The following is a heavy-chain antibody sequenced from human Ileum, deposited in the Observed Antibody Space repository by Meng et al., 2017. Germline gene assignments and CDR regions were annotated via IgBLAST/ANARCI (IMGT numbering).Heavy chain of an antibody. CDR1: GFTFRDYW. CDR2: IKQDESEI. V-gene: IGHV3-7*01. D-gene: IGHD2/OR15-2a*01. J-gene: IGHJ5*02. CDR3: AILGFQGIDP. Sequence: GESLKISCAASGFTFRDYWMSWVRQSPGKGLEWVANIKQDESEIYFMDSVKGRFTVSRDNARNSLFLQMNSLRAEDTAVYYCAILGFQGIDPWGQGTLVTVSS.